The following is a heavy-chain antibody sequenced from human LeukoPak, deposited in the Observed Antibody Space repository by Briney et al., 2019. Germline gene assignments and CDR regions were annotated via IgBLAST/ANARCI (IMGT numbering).Heavy chain of an antibody. CDR1: GFTFSSYA. Sequence: GGSLRLSCAASGFTFSSYAMHWVRQAPGKGLEWVAVISYDGSNKYYADSVKGRFTISRDNSKNTLYLQMNSLRAEDTAVYYCARGKFDSSGYYDYWGQETLVTVSS. J-gene: IGHJ4*02. V-gene: IGHV3-30-3*01. CDR3: ARGKFDSSGYYDY. D-gene: IGHD3-22*01. CDR2: ISYDGSNK.